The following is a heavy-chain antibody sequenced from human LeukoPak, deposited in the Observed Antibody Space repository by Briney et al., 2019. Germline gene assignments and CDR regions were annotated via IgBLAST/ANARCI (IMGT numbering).Heavy chain of an antibody. J-gene: IGHJ3*02. D-gene: IGHD6-19*01. V-gene: IGHV4-34*01. Sequence: PSETLSLTCAVYGGSFSGYYWSWIRQPPGKGLEWIGEINHSGSTNYNPSLKSRVTISVDTSKYQFSLKLSSVTAADTAVYYCARDVAGSAFDIWGQGTMATVSS. CDR3: ARDVAGSAFDI. CDR1: GGSFSGYY. CDR2: INHSGST.